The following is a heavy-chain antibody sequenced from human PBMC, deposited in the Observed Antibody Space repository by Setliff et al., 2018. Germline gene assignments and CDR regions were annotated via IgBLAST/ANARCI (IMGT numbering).Heavy chain of an antibody. CDR1: EFTLSTYW. CDR3: RLGGIIGGTDS. CDR2: INSDGSTT. D-gene: IGHD2-15*01. V-gene: IGHV3-74*01. Sequence: GGSLRLSCAASEFTLSTYWIHWVRQAPRKGLVWVSRINSDGSTTTYADSVKGRFTISRDNGKNTVYLQMNSLRAEDTAMYFCRLGGIIGGTDSWGQGTLVTVSS. J-gene: IGHJ5*01.